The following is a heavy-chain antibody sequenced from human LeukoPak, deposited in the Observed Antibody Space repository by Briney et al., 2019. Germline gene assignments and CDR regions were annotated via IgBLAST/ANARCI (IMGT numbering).Heavy chain of an antibody. CDR1: GFTFSSDW. V-gene: IGHV3-7*05. CDR3: ARDPDILTGISYDI. Sequence: GGPLRLSCAASGFTFSSDWMNWVRQAPGKGLEWVANINQDGRKKYYVDSVKGRFTISRDNAKNSLFLQMNSLRVEDTAVYYCARDPDILTGISYDIWGQGTKVTVSS. D-gene: IGHD3-9*01. J-gene: IGHJ3*02. CDR2: INQDGRKK.